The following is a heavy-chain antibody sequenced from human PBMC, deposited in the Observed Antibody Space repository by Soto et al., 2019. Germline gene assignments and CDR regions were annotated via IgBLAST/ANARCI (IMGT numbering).Heavy chain of an antibody. Sequence: GESLKISCKGSRYSFTNYWIGWVRQMPGKGLEWMGIIYPDDSDIRYSPSFQGQVTISADKSINTAYLQWSSLKASDTAMYYCARWAEGVTTPHFDYWGQGTLVTVSS. CDR1: RYSFTNYW. J-gene: IGHJ4*01. CDR2: IYPDDSDI. V-gene: IGHV5-51*01. D-gene: IGHD4-17*01. CDR3: ARWAEGVTTPHFDY.